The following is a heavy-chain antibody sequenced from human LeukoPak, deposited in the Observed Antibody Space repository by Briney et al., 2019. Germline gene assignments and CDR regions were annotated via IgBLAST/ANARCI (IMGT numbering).Heavy chain of an antibody. V-gene: IGHV4-59*01. Sequence: SETLSLTCTVSGCSISSYYWSWIRQPPGKGLEWIGYIYYSGSTNNNPSLKSRVTISVDTSKYQYSLKMSCVTAADTAVYYCAREGSRGYCSSTSCPFDYWGQGTLVTVSS. CDR3: AREGSRGYCSSTSCPFDY. J-gene: IGHJ4*02. CDR1: GCSISSYY. CDR2: IYYSGST. D-gene: IGHD2-2*01.